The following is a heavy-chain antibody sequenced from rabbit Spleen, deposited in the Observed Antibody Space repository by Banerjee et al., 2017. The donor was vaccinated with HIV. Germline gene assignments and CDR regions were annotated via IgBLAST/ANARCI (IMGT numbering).Heavy chain of an antibody. J-gene: IGHJ4*01. D-gene: IGHD1-1*01. CDR2: IYTDTDTT. V-gene: IGHV1S45*01. CDR1: GFSFSSSYW. Sequence: QEQLEESGGDLVKPEGSLTLTCTASGFSFSSSYWICWVRQAPGKGLEWIACIYTDTDTTYYASWAKGRFTISKTSSTTVTLQMTSLTAADTATYFCAREGPTTTFAFDLWGPGT. CDR3: AREGPTTTFAFDL.